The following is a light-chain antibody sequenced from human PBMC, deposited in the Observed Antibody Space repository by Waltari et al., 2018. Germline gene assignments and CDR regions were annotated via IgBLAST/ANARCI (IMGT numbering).Light chain of an antibody. Sequence: DIQMTQSPSTLSASVGDRVTITCRASQRITTLWAWNQLKPGRAPKMLIYEASTLQSGVPSRFSASGSGTEFTLTISSLQPDDFATYYCQQYHSFSRFAFGPGTKVHLK. V-gene: IGKV1-5*03. CDR3: QQYHSFSRFA. CDR1: QRITTL. J-gene: IGKJ3*01. CDR2: EAS.